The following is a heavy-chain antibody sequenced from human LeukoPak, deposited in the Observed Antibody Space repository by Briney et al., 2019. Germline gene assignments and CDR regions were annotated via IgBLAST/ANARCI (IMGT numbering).Heavy chain of an antibody. V-gene: IGHV1-69*13. CDR3: AGGAYDFWSGYYSINDAFDI. J-gene: IGHJ3*02. Sequence: SVEVSCKASGGTFSSYAISWVRQAPGQGLEWMGGIIPIFGTANYAQKFQGRVTITADESTSTAYMELSSLRSEDTAVYYCAGGAYDFWSGYYSINDAFDIWGQGTMVTVSS. D-gene: IGHD3-3*01. CDR2: IIPIFGTA. CDR1: GGTFSSYA.